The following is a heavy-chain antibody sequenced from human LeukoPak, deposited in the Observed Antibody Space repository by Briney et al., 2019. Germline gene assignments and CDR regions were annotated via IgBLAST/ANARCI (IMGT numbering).Heavy chain of an antibody. J-gene: IGHJ6*03. D-gene: IGHD3-22*01. V-gene: IGHV3-23*01. CDR2: ISASGVST. Sequence: GESLRLSCETSGFTFSRYAMTWVRQAPGKGLEWVSVISASGVSTYYGDSVKGRFTISRDNSKNTLYLQMNSLRAEDTAVYYCARDPHYDPAERYYYYYYMDVWGKGTTVTVSS. CDR3: ARDPHYDPAERYYYYYYMDV. CDR1: GFTFSRYA.